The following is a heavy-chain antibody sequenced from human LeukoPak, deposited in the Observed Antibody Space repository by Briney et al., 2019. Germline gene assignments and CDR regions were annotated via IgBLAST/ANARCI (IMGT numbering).Heavy chain of an antibody. CDR3: ARGRRDGYNY. V-gene: IGHV3-48*03. Sequence: GGSLRLSCEASGFIFSSYEMNWVRQAPGKGLERVSYISTTGTTIYYSDSVRGRFTISRDNARNTLFLQMSSLRAEDTAVYYCARGRRDGYNYWGQGTLVTVS. J-gene: IGHJ4*02. CDR1: GFIFSSYE. D-gene: IGHD5-24*01. CDR2: ISTTGTTI.